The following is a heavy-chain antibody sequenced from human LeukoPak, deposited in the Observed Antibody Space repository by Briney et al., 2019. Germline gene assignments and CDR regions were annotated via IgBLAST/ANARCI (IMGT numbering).Heavy chain of an antibody. J-gene: IGHJ4*02. Sequence: GRSLRLSCAASGFTFRSYGMHWVRQAPGKGLEWVAIIWYDGSNKYYRESVKGRFTASRDNSKNTLYLQMDSLRAEDTAVYYCARSHPGTTVDAYWGQGTLVTVSS. V-gene: IGHV3-33*01. D-gene: IGHD6-19*01. CDR1: GFTFRSYG. CDR3: ARSHPGTTVDAY. CDR2: IWYDGSNK.